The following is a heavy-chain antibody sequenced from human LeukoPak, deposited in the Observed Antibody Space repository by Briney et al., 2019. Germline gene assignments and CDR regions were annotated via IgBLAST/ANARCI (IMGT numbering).Heavy chain of an antibody. Sequence: GGSLRLSCAASGLTFSSYAMSWVRQAPGKGLEWVSAISGSGGSTYYADSVKGRFTISRDNSKNTLYLQMNSLRAEDTAVYYCAKSLGPPPADGFDSSGYLDYWGQGTLVTVSS. V-gene: IGHV3-23*01. CDR2: ISGSGGST. CDR1: GLTFSSYA. CDR3: AKSLGPPPADGFDSSGYLDY. D-gene: IGHD3-22*01. J-gene: IGHJ4*02.